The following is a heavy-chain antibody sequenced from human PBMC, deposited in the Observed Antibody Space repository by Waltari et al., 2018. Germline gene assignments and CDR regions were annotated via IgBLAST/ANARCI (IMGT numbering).Heavy chain of an antibody. CDR1: GGSFSGYY. D-gene: IGHD5-18*01. V-gene: IGHV4-34*01. Sequence: QVQLQQWGAGLLKPSETLSLTCAVYGGSFSGYYWSWIRQPPGKGLEWIGEINHSGRPNYSPSLKSRVTISVDTSKNQFSLKRSSVTAADTAVYYCARRRRIQLWPTFDYWGQGTLVTVSS. J-gene: IGHJ4*02. CDR2: INHSGRP. CDR3: ARRRRIQLWPTFDY.